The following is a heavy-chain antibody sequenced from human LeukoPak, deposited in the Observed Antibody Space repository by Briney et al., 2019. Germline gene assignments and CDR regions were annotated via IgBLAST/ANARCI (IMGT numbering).Heavy chain of an antibody. CDR1: GFTFSSYA. J-gene: IGHJ4*02. CDR3: AKDGGLWVSAHWGDS. Sequence: GGSLRLSCSASGFTFSSYAMHWVRQAPGKGLEYVSAISSNGGSTYYADSVKGRFTVSRDNSKNTLFLQMNSLRAEDTAVYYCAKDGGLWVSAHWGDSWGRGTLVTVSS. V-gene: IGHV3-64*04. CDR2: ISSNGGST. D-gene: IGHD7-27*01.